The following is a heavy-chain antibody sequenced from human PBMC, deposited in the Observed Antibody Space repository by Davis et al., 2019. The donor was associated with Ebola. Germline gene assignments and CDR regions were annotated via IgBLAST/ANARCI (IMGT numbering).Heavy chain of an antibody. Sequence: GESLKISCGVSGLPFSAYFMDWVRLTPGTGLEWVGLSRNQENHYNTEYAASVRGRFTISRDDSKKSMYLQMNSLRTEDTAVYYCARADSSGWYIRFDYWGQGTLVTVSS. V-gene: IGHV3-72*01. D-gene: IGHD6-19*01. CDR1: GLPFSAYF. CDR3: ARADSSGWYIRFDY. J-gene: IGHJ4*02. CDR2: SRNQENHYNT.